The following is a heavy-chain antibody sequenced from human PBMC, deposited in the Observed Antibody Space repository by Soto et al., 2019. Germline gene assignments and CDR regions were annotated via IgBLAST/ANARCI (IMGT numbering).Heavy chain of an antibody. J-gene: IGHJ4*02. CDR2: IHHFGYT. CDR3: ATKGNCKYFFDS. Sequence: WKTLSSTCGVSGSSISNDNWWVWIRQPPGKGLEWIGYIHHFGYTYFNPSLNSRLTMSVNTSKNQFSLKRSSVTAMDTAVYYCATKGNCKYFFDSWGQGTLVTVSS. V-gene: IGHV4-28*01. CDR1: GSSISNDNW. D-gene: IGHD2-21*01.